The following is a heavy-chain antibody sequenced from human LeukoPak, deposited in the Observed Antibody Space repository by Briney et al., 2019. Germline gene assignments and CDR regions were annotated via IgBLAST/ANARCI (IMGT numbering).Heavy chain of an antibody. Sequence: SETLSLTCTVSGGSISSNCWSWIRQPAGKGLEWIGRISTAGNTNYNPSLKSRVTMSADTSKNQLFPKLTSVTAADTAVYYCAREVEMARQFDSWGQGTLVTVSS. V-gene: IGHV4-4*07. CDR3: AREVEMARQFDS. CDR1: GGSISSNC. D-gene: IGHD5-24*01. J-gene: IGHJ4*02. CDR2: ISTAGNT.